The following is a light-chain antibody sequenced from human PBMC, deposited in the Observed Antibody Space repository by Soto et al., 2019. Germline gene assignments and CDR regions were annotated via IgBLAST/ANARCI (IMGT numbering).Light chain of an antibody. CDR1: QSINNN. CDR2: GDS. Sequence: EIVMTQSPATLSVSPGERATLSCRASQSINNNLAWYQQKPGQAPSLLLYGDSTRATGIPTRFSGSGSGTDFTLTISSLQSEDFSIYYCQQYNNWPRTFGPGPRVHFK. CDR3: QQYNNWPRT. J-gene: IGKJ3*01. V-gene: IGKV3D-15*01.